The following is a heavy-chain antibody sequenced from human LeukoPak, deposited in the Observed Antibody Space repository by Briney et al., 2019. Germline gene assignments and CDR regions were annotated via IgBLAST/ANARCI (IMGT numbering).Heavy chain of an antibody. J-gene: IGHJ4*02. Sequence: GGSLRLSCAASGFTFSSFAMHWVRQAPGKGLEWVAVISFDGSDKYYAEAVKGRFTISRDNSENTVYLQMNSLRAEDTAVYYCARDFDSSGYYYAYWGQGSLVTVSS. D-gene: IGHD3-22*01. CDR1: GFTFSSFA. CDR2: ISFDGSDK. CDR3: ARDFDSSGYYYAY. V-gene: IGHV3-30*04.